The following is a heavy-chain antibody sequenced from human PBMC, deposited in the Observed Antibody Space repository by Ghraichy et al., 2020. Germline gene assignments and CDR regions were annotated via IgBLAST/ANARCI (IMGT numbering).Heavy chain of an antibody. V-gene: IGHV3-33*01. Sequence: LRLSCAASGFTFSNYGMHWVRQAPGKGLEWVASIWSDGSNKDYVDSVKVRFTISRDNSKNTLFLQMNTLRAEDTAVYYCARDNVRAFDIWGQGTVVTVSS. J-gene: IGHJ3*02. CDR3: ARDNVRAFDI. CDR1: GFTFSNYG. D-gene: IGHD2-8*01. CDR2: IWSDGSNK.